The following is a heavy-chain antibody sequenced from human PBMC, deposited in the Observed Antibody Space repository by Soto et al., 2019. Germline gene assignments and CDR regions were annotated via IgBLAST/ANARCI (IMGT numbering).Heavy chain of an antibody. Sequence: QVQLVQSGAEVKKPGSSVKVSCKASGGTFSSYAISWVRQAPGQGLEWMGGIIPIFGTANYAQKFQGRVTITADESTSTAYMELSSLRSEDTAVYYCASTGFDYGDSPTLYGMDVWGQGTTVTVSS. CDR1: GGTFSSYA. CDR3: ASTGFDYGDSPTLYGMDV. V-gene: IGHV1-69*12. D-gene: IGHD4-17*01. J-gene: IGHJ6*02. CDR2: IIPIFGTA.